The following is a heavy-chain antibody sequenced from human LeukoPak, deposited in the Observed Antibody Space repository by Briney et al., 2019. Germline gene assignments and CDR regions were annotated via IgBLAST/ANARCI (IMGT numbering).Heavy chain of an antibody. CDR2: INHSGST. V-gene: IGHV4-34*01. Sequence: SETLSLTCAVYGGSFSGYYWSWIRQPPGKGLEWIGEINHSGSTNYNPSLKSRVTISVDTSKNQFSLKLSSVTAADTAVYYCARVPKAGSWYGGWDHNWFDPWGQGTLVTVSS. CDR3: ARVPKAGSWYGGWDHNWFDP. J-gene: IGHJ5*02. D-gene: IGHD6-13*01. CDR1: GGSFSGYY.